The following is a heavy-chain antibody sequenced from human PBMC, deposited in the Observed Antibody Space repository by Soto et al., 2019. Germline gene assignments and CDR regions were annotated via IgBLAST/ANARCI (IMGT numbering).Heavy chain of an antibody. V-gene: IGHV4-59*01. D-gene: IGHD1-26*01. CDR1: GDSISSYY. J-gene: IGHJ4*02. Sequence: QVQLLESGPGLVKPSGTLSLTCNVSGDSISSYYWNWIRQPPGQGLEWIGYVYFSGNTKYNTSLESRVKISVDPSTNQFSLKLTSVTAADTAVYYCARDAGIVGAYYFDYWGRGILVTVSS. CDR2: VYFSGNT. CDR3: ARDAGIVGAYYFDY.